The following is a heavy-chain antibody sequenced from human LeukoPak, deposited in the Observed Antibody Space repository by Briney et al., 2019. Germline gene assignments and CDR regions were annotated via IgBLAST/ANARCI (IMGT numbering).Heavy chain of an antibody. Sequence: PGESLRLSCAASGFSFSTYNMNWVRQAPGKGLEWVSSITTSSTYIYYADSVKGRFTISRDNAKNSLYLQMNSLRAEDTAVYYCARDPYSGSYGDYYYYYMDVWGKGTTVTISS. CDR2: ITTSSTYI. CDR1: GFSFSTYN. V-gene: IGHV3-21*01. D-gene: IGHD1-26*01. CDR3: ARDPYSGSYGDYYYYYMDV. J-gene: IGHJ6*03.